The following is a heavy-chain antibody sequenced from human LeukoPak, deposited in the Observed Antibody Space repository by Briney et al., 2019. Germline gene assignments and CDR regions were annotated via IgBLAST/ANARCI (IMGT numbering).Heavy chain of an antibody. CDR3: ATTQYCSGGSCYLPYYYSMDV. CDR1: GYNFANYW. D-gene: IGHD2-15*01. J-gene: IGHJ6*02. CDR2: IYPGDSNT. Sequence: GESLKISCKGSGYNFANYWIGWVRQMPGKGLEWMGVIYPGDSNTKYSPSFQGQVTISADKSISTAYVQWSSLKASDTAMYYCATTQYCSGGSCYLPYYYSMDVWGQGTTVTVSS. V-gene: IGHV5-51*01.